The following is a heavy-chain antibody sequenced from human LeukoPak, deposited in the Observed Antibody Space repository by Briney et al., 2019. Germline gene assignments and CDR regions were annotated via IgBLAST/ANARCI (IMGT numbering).Heavy chain of an antibody. J-gene: IGHJ5*02. V-gene: IGHV4-61*02. CDR3: ARAENNWFDP. CDR2: IYTSGST. CDR1: GGSISSGSYY. Sequence: SETLSLTCTVSGGSISSGSYYWSWIRQPAGKGLEWVGRIYTSGSTNYNPSLKSRVTISVDTSKNQFSLKLSSVTAADTAVYYCARAENNWFDPWGQGTLVTVSS.